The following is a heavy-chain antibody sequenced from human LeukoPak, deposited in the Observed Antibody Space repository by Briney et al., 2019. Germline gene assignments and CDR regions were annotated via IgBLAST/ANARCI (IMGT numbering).Heavy chain of an antibody. J-gene: IGHJ4*02. CDR1: GFTFSSYA. CDR3: ANDHYDGYYFDY. V-gene: IGHV3-23*01. CDR2: ISGSGGST. Sequence: PGGSLRLSCAASGFTFSSYAMSWVRQAPGKGLEWVSAISGSGGSTYYADSVKGRFTISRDNSKNTLYLQMNSLRAEDTAVYYCANDHYDGYYFDYWGQGPLVTVSS. D-gene: IGHD3-22*01.